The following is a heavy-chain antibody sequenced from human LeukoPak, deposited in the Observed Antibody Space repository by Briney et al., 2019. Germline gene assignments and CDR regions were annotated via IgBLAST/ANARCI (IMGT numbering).Heavy chain of an antibody. CDR1: GLTFSSYA. CDR2: ISDTGNT. D-gene: IGHD2-15*01. J-gene: IGHJ4*02. CDR3: AKAPVTTCRGAFCYPFDY. V-gene: IGHV3-23*01. Sequence: PGGSLRLSCAASGLTFSSYAMNWVRQAPGKGLEWVSAISDTGNTYHADSVKGRFTISRDSSKNTLFLQMNRLRPEDAAVYYCAKAPVTTCRGAFCYPFDYWGLGTLVTVSS.